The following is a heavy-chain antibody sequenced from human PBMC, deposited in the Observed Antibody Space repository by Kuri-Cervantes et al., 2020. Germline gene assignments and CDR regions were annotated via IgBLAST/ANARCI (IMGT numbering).Heavy chain of an antibody. CDR3: ARDSRVPGILTGNGMDV. CDR1: GFTFSSYS. D-gene: IGHD3-9*01. J-gene: IGHJ6*01. V-gene: IGHV3-48*02. Sequence: GGSLRLSCAASGFTFSSYSMNWVRQAPGKGLEWVSYISSSSSTIYYADSVKGRFTISRDNAKNSLYLQMNSLRDEDTAVYYCARDSRVPGILTGNGMDVWGQGTTVT. CDR2: ISSSSSTI.